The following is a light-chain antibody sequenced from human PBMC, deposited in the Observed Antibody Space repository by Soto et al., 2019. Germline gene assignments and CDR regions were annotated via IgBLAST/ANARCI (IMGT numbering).Light chain of an antibody. CDR1: SNDIGLYNY. CDR3: RSYTLSSTWV. V-gene: IGLV2-14*01. CDR2: EVT. J-gene: IGLJ3*02. Sequence: QSALTQPASVSGSPGQSITISCTGTSNDIGLYNYVSWYQQHPGKAPELVIYEVTYRHSGVSDRFSGSKSDNTASLTISGLQAEDEADYYCRSYTLSSTWVFGGGTKLTVL.